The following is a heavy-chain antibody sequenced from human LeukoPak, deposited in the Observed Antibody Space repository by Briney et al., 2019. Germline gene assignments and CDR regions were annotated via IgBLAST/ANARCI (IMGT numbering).Heavy chain of an antibody. Sequence: PGGSLRLSCAASGFNFDDYAMDWVRQAPGRGLEWVSLISGDGGITYYADFVKGRFTISSDNSKNSLYLQMNSLRTEDTALYYCETPQHYGRGDFDYWGQGTLVTVSS. D-gene: IGHD3-10*01. CDR2: ISGDGGIT. CDR1: GFNFDDYA. J-gene: IGHJ4*02. V-gene: IGHV3-43*02. CDR3: ETPQHYGRGDFDY.